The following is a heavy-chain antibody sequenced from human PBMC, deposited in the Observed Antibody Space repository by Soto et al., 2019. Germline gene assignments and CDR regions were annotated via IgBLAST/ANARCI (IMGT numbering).Heavy chain of an antibody. CDR3: ARGGSYILTGYYPRATFDI. CDR2: IYYSGST. J-gene: IGHJ3*02. V-gene: IGHV4-31*03. CDR1: GGSISSGGYY. D-gene: IGHD3-9*01. Sequence: SETLSLTCTVSGGSISSGGYYWSWIRQHPGKGLEWIGYIYYSGSTYYNPSLKSRVTISVDTSKNQFSLKLSSVTAADTAVYYCARGGSYILTGYYPRATFDIWGQGTMVTVSS.